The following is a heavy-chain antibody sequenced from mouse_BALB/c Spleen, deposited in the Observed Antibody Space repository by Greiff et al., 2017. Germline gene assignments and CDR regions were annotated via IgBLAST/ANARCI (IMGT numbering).Heavy chain of an antibody. CDR1: GYTFTVYW. J-gene: IGHJ1*01. CDR2: IDTSDSYT. D-gene: IGHD2-4*01. CDR3: ARPTMITMAGWYFDV. Sequence: QVQLQQPGAELVMPGASVKMSCKASGYTFTVYWMHWVKQRPGQGLEWIGAIDTSDSYTSYNQKFKGKATLTVDESSSTAYMQLSSLTSEDSAVYYCARPTMITMAGWYFDVWGAGTTVTVSS. V-gene: IGHV1-69*01.